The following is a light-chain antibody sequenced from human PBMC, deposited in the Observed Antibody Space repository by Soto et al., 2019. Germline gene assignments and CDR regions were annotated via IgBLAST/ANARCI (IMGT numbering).Light chain of an antibody. CDR3: QQYFGSPRT. J-gene: IGKJ1*01. CDR2: GAS. V-gene: IGKV3-20*01. Sequence: EIVFTQSPGTLSLSPGERATLSCRASKSVSSNYLAWYQQIPGQAPRLLISGASSRATGIPDRFSGSGSGTDFTLTISRLEPEDFAVYYCQQYFGSPRTFGQGTKVELK. CDR1: KSVSSNY.